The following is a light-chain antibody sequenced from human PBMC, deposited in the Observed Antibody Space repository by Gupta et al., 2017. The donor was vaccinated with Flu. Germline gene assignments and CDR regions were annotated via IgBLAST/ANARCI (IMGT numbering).Light chain of an antibody. CDR3: SSYTGSSTL. CDR1: NSDVGAYNY. J-gene: IGLJ2*01. CDR2: EVN. Sequence: QSITISCTGSNSDVGAYNYVSWYQQHPGNAHKLIIFEVNNRPSGGSTRFSGSKSGNTASLTISGLQAEDDAHYYCSSYTGSSTLFGGGTQLTVL. V-gene: IGLV2-14*03.